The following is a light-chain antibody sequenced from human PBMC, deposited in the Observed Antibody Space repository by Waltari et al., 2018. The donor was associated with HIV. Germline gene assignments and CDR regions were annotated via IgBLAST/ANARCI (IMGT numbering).Light chain of an antibody. CDR3: QQGDSFPPT. J-gene: IGKJ4*01. CDR1: QGIGSW. Sequence: DIQMTQSPSSVSASVGDRLTITCRASQGIGSWLAWYQHKPGKAPNLLIYVASSLQSGVPARFSGGGSGTEFSLTISSLQLEDVAIYYCQQGDSFPPTFGGGTKVEI. CDR2: VAS. V-gene: IGKV1-12*01.